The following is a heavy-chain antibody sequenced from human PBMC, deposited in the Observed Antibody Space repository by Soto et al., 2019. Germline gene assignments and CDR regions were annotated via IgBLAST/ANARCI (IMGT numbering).Heavy chain of an antibody. Sequence: GASVKVSCKASGYTFTSYDINWVRQATGQGLEWMGWMNPNSGNTGYAQKFQGRVTMTRNTSISTAYMELSSLRSEDTAVYYCARQPRVVAALVEWGQGTLVTVSS. V-gene: IGHV1-8*01. D-gene: IGHD2-15*01. J-gene: IGHJ4*02. CDR3: ARQPRVVAALVE. CDR1: GYTFTSYD. CDR2: MNPNSGNT.